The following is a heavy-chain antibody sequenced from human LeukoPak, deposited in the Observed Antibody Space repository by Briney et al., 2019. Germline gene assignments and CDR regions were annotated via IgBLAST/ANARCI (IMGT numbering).Heavy chain of an antibody. D-gene: IGHD2-2*01. V-gene: IGHV4-4*08. CDR2: IYTSGST. CDR1: GGSFSGYY. Sequence: PSETLSLTCAVYGGSFSGYYWSWIRQPPGKGLEWIGRIYTSGSTNYNPSLKSRVTISVDTSKNQFSLKLSSVTAADTAVYYCARTPIVVVPAAMGGYDAFDIWGQGTMVTVSS. J-gene: IGHJ3*02. CDR3: ARTPIVVVPAAMGGYDAFDI.